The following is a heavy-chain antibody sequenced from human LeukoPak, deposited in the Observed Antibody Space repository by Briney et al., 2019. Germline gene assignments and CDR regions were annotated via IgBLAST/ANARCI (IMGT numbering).Heavy chain of an antibody. J-gene: IGHJ4*02. D-gene: IGHD3-9*01. CDR1: GYTFTGYY. CDR3: ARSPHILTGENFDY. V-gene: IGHV1-2*02. CDR2: INPNSGGT. Sequence: GASVKVPCKASGYTFTGYYMHWVRQAPGQGLEWMGWINPNSGGTNYAQKFQGRVTMTRDTSISTAYMELSRLRSDNTAVYYCARSPHILTGENFDYWGQGTLLTVSS.